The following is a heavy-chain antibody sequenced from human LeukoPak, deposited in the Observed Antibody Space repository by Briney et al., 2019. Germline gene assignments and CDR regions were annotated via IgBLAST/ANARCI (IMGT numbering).Heavy chain of an antibody. J-gene: IGHJ5*02. Sequence: ASVKVSCKASGYTFTGYYMHWVRQAPGQGLEWMGRINPNSGGTNYAQKFQGRVTMTRDTSISTAYMELSRLRSDDTAVYYCARIYFNYDILTGYSPNWFDPWGQGTLVTVSS. CDR3: ARIYFNYDILTGYSPNWFDP. CDR2: INPNSGGT. CDR1: GYTFTGYY. V-gene: IGHV1-2*06. D-gene: IGHD3-9*01.